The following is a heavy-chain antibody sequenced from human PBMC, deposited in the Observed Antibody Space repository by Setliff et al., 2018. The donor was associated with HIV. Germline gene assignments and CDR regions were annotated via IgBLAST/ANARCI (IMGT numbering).Heavy chain of an antibody. V-gene: IGHV1-69*13. CDR1: GGIFVHHA. Sequence: GASVKVSCKTSGGIFVHHAVSWVRQAPGQGLEWMGGITPIFGTSNYAQKFQGRITITADESTSTAYMELSSLRSDGTAVYFCARDPPRYCTSTSCIEMDYWGQGTLVTVSS. J-gene: IGHJ4*02. CDR3: ARDPPRYCTSTSCIEMDY. CDR2: ITPIFGTS. D-gene: IGHD2-2*01.